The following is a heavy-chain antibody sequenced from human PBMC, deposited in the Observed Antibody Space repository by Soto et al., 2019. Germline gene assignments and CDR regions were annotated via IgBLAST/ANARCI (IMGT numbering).Heavy chain of an antibody. CDR1: GYTFTSYG. CDR2: ISAYNGNT. CDR3: ARERADVKPPYYYYGMDV. J-gene: IGHJ6*02. V-gene: IGHV1-18*01. Sequence: ASVKVSCKASGYTFTSYGISWVRQAPGQGLEWMGWISAYNGNTNYAQKLQGRVTMTTDTSTSTAYMELRSLRSDDTAVYYCARERADVKPPYYYYGMDVWGQGTTVTVSS.